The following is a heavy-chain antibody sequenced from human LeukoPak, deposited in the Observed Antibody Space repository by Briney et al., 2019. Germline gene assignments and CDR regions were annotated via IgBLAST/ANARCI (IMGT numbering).Heavy chain of an antibody. CDR2: VNPNSGDT. J-gene: IGHJ4*02. CDR1: GYTFTGYH. V-gene: IGHV1-2*02. CDR3: ASDHDYGDHSWVYYFDH. D-gene: IGHD4-17*01. Sequence: ASVKVSCKTSGYTFTGYHIHWVRQAPGQGLEWMGWVNPNSGDTNYAQKFQGRVTMTRDTSITTAYVEVSRLRSDDTAVYFCASDHDYGDHSWVYYFDHWGQGTLVTVSS.